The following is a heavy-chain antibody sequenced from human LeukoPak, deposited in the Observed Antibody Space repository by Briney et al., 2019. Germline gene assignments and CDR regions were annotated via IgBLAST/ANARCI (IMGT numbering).Heavy chain of an antibody. V-gene: IGHV4-39*01. CDR1: GGSISSSDYS. CDR3: ARLYSSGVRYYDMDV. CDR2: IYYSGTT. D-gene: IGHD6-19*01. Sequence: PSETLSLTCTVSGGSISSSDYSWGWIRQPPGKGLEWIGNIYYSGTTYYNPSLKSRVTISVDTSKNQFSLKLSSVTAADTAVYYCARLYSSGVRYYDMDVWGQGTTVTVSS. J-gene: IGHJ6*02.